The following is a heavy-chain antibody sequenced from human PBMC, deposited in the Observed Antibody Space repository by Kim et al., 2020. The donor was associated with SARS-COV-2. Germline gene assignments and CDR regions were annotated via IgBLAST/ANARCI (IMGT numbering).Heavy chain of an antibody. CDR3: AREGNYYDY. CDR2: IKQDGSEK. Sequence: GGSLRLSCAASGFTLSSYWMSWVRQAPGKGLEWVGNIKQDGSEKYYVDSVKGRFTISRDNAKNSLYLQMSSLRAEDTAVYYCAREGNYYDYWGQGTLVTVSS. J-gene: IGHJ4*02. V-gene: IGHV3-7*01. CDR1: GFTLSSYW. D-gene: IGHD3-10*01.